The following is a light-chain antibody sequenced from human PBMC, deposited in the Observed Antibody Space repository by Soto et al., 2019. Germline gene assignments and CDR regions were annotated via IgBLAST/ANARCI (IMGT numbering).Light chain of an antibody. V-gene: IGLV1-44*01. J-gene: IGLJ1*01. CDR2: NNN. CDR1: SSNIGDNP. CDR3: STWDDTLDAYV. Sequence: QSVLPQPPSASAPPGQRVNISCSGGSSNIGDNPVNWYQHLPGAAPTLLIYNNNQRPSGVPDRFSGSKSGASASLAISGLRSEDEADYYCSTWDDTLDAYVFGTGTKVTVL.